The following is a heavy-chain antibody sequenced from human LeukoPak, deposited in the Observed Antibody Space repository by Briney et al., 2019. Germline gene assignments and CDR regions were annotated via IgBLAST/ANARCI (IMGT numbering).Heavy chain of an antibody. Sequence: SETLSLTCTVSGGSISSYYWSWIRQPPGKGLEWIGYIYYSGSTNYNPSLKSRVTISVDTSKNQCSLELSSVTAADTAVYYCARKRAFDIWGQGTMVTVSS. CDR1: GGSISSYY. CDR3: ARKRAFDI. V-gene: IGHV4-59*01. CDR2: IYYSGST. J-gene: IGHJ3*02.